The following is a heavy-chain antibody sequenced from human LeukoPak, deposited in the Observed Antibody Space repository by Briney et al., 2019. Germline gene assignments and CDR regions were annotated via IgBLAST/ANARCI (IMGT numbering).Heavy chain of an antibody. Sequence: SQTLSLTCALSGDSVSSNSVTWNWIRQSQSRGLEWLGRTYYRSTWYNDYAVSVRGRITVNPDTSKNQFSLHLNSVAPEDTAVYYCARRLTQYDCFDPWGQGILVTVSS. D-gene: IGHD2-2*01. CDR2: TYYRSTWYN. CDR3: ARRLTQYDCFDP. J-gene: IGHJ5*02. V-gene: IGHV6-1*01. CDR1: GDSVSSNSVT.